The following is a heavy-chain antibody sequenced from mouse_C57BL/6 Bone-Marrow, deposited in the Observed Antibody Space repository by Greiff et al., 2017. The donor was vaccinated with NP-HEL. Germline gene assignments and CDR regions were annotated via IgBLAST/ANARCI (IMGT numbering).Heavy chain of an antibody. V-gene: IGHV3-6*01. J-gene: IGHJ4*01. Sequence: EVKVEESGPGLVKPSQSLSLTCSVTGYSITSGYYWNWIRQFPGNKLEWMGYISYDGSNNYNPSLKNRISITRDTSKNQFFLKLNSVTTEDTATYYCARRDYYGRRDAMDYWGQGTSVTVSS. CDR2: ISYDGSN. CDR1: GYSITSGYY. D-gene: IGHD1-1*01. CDR3: ARRDYYGRRDAMDY.